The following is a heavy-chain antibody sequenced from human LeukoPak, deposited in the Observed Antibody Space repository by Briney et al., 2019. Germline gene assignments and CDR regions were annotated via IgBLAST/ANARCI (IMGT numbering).Heavy chain of an antibody. CDR1: GGSFSGHY. CDR3: ARDGTGPFDY. Sequence: SETLPLTCGVYGGSFSGHYWSWIRQPPGKGLEWIGEINHSGSTNYNPSLKSRVTISVDTSKNQFSLKLSSVTAADTAVYYCARDGTGPFDYWGQGTLVTVSS. D-gene: IGHD3/OR15-3a*01. V-gene: IGHV4-34*01. J-gene: IGHJ4*02. CDR2: INHSGST.